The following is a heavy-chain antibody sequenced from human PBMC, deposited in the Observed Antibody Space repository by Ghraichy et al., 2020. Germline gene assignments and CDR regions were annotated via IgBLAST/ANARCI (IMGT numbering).Heavy chain of an antibody. J-gene: IGHJ4*02. Sequence: LNISCAGSGFTFSSYEMNWVRQAPGKGLEWVSYIRGTTSAIYYADSVKGRFTMSRDNAKSSLYLQMNSLRVEDTAVYYCARDEADGGIDFWGRGTLVTVSS. CDR2: IRGTTSAI. CDR3: ARDEADGGIDF. V-gene: IGHV3-48*03. D-gene: IGHD3-16*01. CDR1: GFTFSSYE.